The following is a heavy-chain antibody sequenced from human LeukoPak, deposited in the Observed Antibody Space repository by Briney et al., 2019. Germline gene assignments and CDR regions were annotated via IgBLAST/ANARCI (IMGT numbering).Heavy chain of an antibody. CDR3: AREHDYGDSYFDY. CDR1: GFTFSSYA. D-gene: IGHD4-17*01. CDR2: ISYDGSNK. V-gene: IGHV3-30*04. J-gene: IGHJ4*02. Sequence: GGSLRLPCAASGFTFSSYAMHWVRQAPGKGLEWVAVISYDGSNKYYADSVKGRFTISRDNSKNTLYLQMNSLRAEDTAVYYCAREHDYGDSYFDYWGQGTLVTVSS.